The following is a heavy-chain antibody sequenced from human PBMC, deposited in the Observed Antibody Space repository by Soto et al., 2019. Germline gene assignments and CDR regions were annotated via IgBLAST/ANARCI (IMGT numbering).Heavy chain of an antibody. J-gene: IGHJ4*02. CDR1: GGSISSGDYY. CDR3: ARAVLKSSHPIGY. Sequence: SETLSLTCTVSGGSISSGDYYWSWIRQPPGKGLEWIGYIYYSGSTYYNPSLKSRVTISVDTSKNQFSLKLSSVTAADTAVYYCARAVLKSSHPIGYWGQGTLVTVSS. D-gene: IGHD6-13*01. CDR2: IYYSGST. V-gene: IGHV4-30-4*01.